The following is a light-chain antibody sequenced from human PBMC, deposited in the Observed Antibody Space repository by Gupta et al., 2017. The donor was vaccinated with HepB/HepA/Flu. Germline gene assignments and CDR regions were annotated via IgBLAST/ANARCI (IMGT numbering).Light chain of an antibody. CDR3: SSYTSSSTLV. V-gene: IGLV2-14*01. CDR1: SSDVGGYNY. CDR2: DVS. J-gene: IGLJ3*02. Sequence: SALPQPASVSGSPGPSITISCTGTSSDVGGYNYVSWYQQHPGKAPKLMIYDVSNRPAGVANRFSGSKAGNTASLTISGLQEEDEADYYCSSYTSSSTLVFGGGTKLTVL.